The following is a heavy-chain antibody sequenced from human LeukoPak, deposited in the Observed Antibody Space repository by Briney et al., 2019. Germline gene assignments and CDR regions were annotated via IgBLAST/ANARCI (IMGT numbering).Heavy chain of an antibody. CDR1: GDSVSINSAA. V-gene: IGHV6-1*01. CDR3: ARAPGYSSGWYSFDY. Sequence: SQTLSLTCALSGDSVSINSAAWNWIRQSPSRGLEWLGRTYYRSKWYNDYALSVKSRITINPDTSKNQFYLQLNSVTPEDTAVYYCARAPGYSSGWYSFDYWGQGTLVTVSS. D-gene: IGHD6-19*01. CDR2: TYYRSKWYN. J-gene: IGHJ4*02.